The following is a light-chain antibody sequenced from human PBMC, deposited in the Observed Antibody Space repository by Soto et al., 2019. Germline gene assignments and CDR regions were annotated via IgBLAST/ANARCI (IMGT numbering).Light chain of an antibody. CDR1: QSIDRW. J-gene: IGKJ2*03. Sequence: DIQLTQSPSTLSASVGDRVTITCRASQSIDRWLAWYQQKLGKAPELLIHDASSLESGVPSRFSGSGSGTEFTLTINSLQPDDFAIYYCQQYNHYYSFGQGTKLEIK. CDR2: DAS. V-gene: IGKV1-5*01. CDR3: QQYNHYYS.